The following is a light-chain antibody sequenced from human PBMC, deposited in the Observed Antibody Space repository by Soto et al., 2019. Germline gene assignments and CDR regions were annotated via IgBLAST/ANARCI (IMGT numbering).Light chain of an antibody. CDR2: RNN. Sequence: QSVLTQPPSASGTPGQRVTISCSGSSSNIGSNYVYWYQQLPGTAPKLLIYRNNQRPSGVPDRFSGSKSGTSASLAISGLRSEDEADYYCAAWDDSLSGPVFGGGTKAHRP. CDR3: AAWDDSLSGPV. V-gene: IGLV1-47*01. CDR1: SSNIGSNY. J-gene: IGLJ2*01.